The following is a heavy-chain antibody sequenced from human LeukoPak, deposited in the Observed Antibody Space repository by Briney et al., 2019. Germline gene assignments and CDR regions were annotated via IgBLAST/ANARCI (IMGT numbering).Heavy chain of an antibody. CDR1: GGTFSSYA. CDR3: ARDTPSPVIGAAALDY. CDR2: IIPILGIA. Sequence: GASVKVSCKDSGGTFSSYAISWVRQAPGQGLEWMGRIIPILGIANYAQKFQGRVTITADKSTSTAYMELSSLRSEDTAVYYCARDTPSPVIGAAALDYWGQGTLVTVSS. V-gene: IGHV1-69*04. J-gene: IGHJ4*02. D-gene: IGHD6-13*01.